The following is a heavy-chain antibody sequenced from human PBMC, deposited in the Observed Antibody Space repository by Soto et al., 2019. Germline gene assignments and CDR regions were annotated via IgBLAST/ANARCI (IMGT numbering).Heavy chain of an antibody. Sequence: VASVKVSCKSSGYTFTSYSIHWVREAPGQRLEWMGWINAGNGNTKYSQKFQGRVTITRDTSASTAYMELSSLRSEDTAVYYCAREYYGSGSYLGYFQHWGQGTLVTVSS. V-gene: IGHV1-3*01. J-gene: IGHJ1*01. D-gene: IGHD3-10*01. CDR3: AREYYGSGSYLGYFQH. CDR2: INAGNGNT. CDR1: GYTFTSYS.